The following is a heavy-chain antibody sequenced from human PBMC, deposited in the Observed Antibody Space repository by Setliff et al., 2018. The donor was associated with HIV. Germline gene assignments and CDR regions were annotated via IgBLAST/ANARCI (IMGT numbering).Heavy chain of an antibody. CDR3: ARSPVGTPEYYFDY. CDR2: IYHGGST. Sequence: SETLSLTCAVSGGSISSSNWWSWVRQPPGKGLEWIGEIYHGGSTNYNPSLKSRVTISVDKSKNQFSLKLASVTAADAAVYYCARSPVGTPEYYFDYWGQGTLVTVSS. D-gene: IGHD1-7*01. J-gene: IGHJ4*02. CDR1: GGSISSSNW. V-gene: IGHV4-4*02.